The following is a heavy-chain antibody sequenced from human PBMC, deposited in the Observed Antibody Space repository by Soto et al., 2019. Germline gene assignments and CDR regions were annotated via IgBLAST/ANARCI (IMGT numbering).Heavy chain of an antibody. Sequence: QVQLVQSEAEVKKPGSSVKVSCKTSGGTFRSYALNWVRQAPGQGLEWMGALIPAFGSANYAQKFQGRVTITADESTTTAFMELSSLRSEDTALYYCARDSHPYDYDNSDYYNLYYYYGMDVWGQGTTVTVSS. CDR2: LIPAFGSA. CDR3: ARDSHPYDYDNSDYYNLYYYYGMDV. CDR1: GGTFRSYA. J-gene: IGHJ6*02. V-gene: IGHV1-69*01. D-gene: IGHD3-22*01.